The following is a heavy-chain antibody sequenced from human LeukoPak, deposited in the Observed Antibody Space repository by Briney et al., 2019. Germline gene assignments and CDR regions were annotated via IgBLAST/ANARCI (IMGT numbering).Heavy chain of an antibody. V-gene: IGHV3-7*03. CDR2: IKQDGGEK. D-gene: IGHD3-9*01. J-gene: IGHJ4*02. Sequence: AGGSLRLSCAVSGFTFSSYWMNWVRQAPGKGLEWVASIKQDGGEKSYVDSVKGRFTISRDNAKNSLYLQMSSLRAEDTAVYYCAKDDDIRPDYWGQGTLVTVSS. CDR3: AKDDDIRPDY. CDR1: GFTFSSYW.